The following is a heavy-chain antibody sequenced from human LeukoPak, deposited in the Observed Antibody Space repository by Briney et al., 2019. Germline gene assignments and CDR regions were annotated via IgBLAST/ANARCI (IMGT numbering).Heavy chain of an antibody. CDR1: GGSISSHY. D-gene: IGHD5-18*01. V-gene: IGHV4-59*11. J-gene: IGHJ4*02. CDR2: IYYSGST. Sequence: SETLSLTCTVSGGSISSHYWSWIRQPPGKGLEWIGYIYYSGSTNYNPSLKSRVTISVDTSKNQFSLKLSSVTAADTAVYYCARSTSYDPFDYWGQGTLVTVSS. CDR3: ARSTSYDPFDY.